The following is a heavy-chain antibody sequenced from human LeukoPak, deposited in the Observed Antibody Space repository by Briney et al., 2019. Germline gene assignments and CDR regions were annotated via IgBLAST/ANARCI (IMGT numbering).Heavy chain of an antibody. CDR1: GFTFSSYG. Sequence: GKSLRLSCAASGFTFSSYGIHWVRQAPGKGLEGVAVISYDGNNKYYADSVKGRFTISRDNSKNTLYLQMNSLRAEDTAVYYCAREGDDFDDYTYWGQGTLVTVSS. CDR3: AREGDDFDDYTY. J-gene: IGHJ4*02. V-gene: IGHV3-30*03. D-gene: IGHD4-17*01. CDR2: ISYDGNNK.